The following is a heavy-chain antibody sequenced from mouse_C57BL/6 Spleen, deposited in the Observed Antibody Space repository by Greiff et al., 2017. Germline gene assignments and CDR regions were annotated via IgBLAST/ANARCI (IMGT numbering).Heavy chain of an antibody. D-gene: IGHD2-1*01. J-gene: IGHJ3*01. CDR1: GYSFTGYY. Sequence: VQLKESGPELVKPGASVKISCKASGYSFTGYYMNWVKQSPEKSLEWIGEINPSTGGTTYNQKFKAKATLTVDKSSSTAYMQLKSLTSEDSAVYDCAGNGNYVAWFAYWGQGTLVTVSA. CDR3: AGNGNYVAWFAY. V-gene: IGHV1-42*01. CDR2: INPSTGGT.